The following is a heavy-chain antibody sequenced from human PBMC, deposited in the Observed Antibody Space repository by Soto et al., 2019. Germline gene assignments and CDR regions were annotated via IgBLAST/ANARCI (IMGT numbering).Heavy chain of an antibody. Sequence: QVQLVQSGAEVKKPGSSVKVSCKASGGTFSSYTISWVRQAPGQGLEWMGRIIPILGIANYAQKFQGRVRITADKTTSTAYMELSSLRSEDTAVDYCACIYYGGNSGGDYWGQGTLVTVSS. V-gene: IGHV1-69*02. CDR3: ACIYYGGNSGGDY. J-gene: IGHJ4*02. D-gene: IGHD4-17*01. CDR1: GGTFSSYT. CDR2: IIPILGIA.